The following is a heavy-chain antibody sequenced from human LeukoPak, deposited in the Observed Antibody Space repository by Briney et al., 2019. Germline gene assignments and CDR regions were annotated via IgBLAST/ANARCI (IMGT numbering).Heavy chain of an antibody. D-gene: IGHD6-13*01. CDR3: ARLGIITAAGSNDY. CDR2: ISYSGDTI. Sequence: GGSLRLSCAASEFTFSDYYTSWIRQAPGKGLEWVSYISYSGDTIYYADSVKGRFTVSRDNAKNSLYLQMNSLRVEDTAVYYCARLGIITAAGSNDYWGQGTLVTVSS. J-gene: IGHJ4*02. V-gene: IGHV3-11*01. CDR1: EFTFSDYY.